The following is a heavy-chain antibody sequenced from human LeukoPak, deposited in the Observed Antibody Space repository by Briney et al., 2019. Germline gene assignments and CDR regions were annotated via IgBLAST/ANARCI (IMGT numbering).Heavy chain of an antibody. CDR2: ISSSSSTI. CDR1: GFTFSSYS. D-gene: IGHD5-24*01. Sequence: PGGSLRLSCAASGFTFSSYSMNWVRQAPGKGLGWVSYISSSSSTIYYADSVKGRFTISRDNAKNSLYLQMNSLRAEDTAVYYCARRRGRGLWLRGNYYYMDVWGKGTTVTVSS. J-gene: IGHJ6*03. V-gene: IGHV3-48*01. CDR3: ARRRGRGLWLRGNYYYMDV.